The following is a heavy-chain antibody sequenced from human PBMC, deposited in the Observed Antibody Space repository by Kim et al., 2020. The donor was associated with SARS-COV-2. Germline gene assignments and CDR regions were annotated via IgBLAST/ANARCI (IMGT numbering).Heavy chain of an antibody. CDR3: AKGRTAMVQVGWFDP. Sequence: GGSLRLSCAASGFTFSSYAMSWVRQAPGKGLEWVSAISGSGGSTSYADSTKGRFTITRANSKNTLYLQMNSLRAEDTAVYYCAKGRTAMVQVGWFDPWGQGTLVTVSS. J-gene: IGHJ5*02. V-gene: IGHV3-23*01. D-gene: IGHD5-18*01. CDR2: ISGSGGST. CDR1: GFTFSSYA.